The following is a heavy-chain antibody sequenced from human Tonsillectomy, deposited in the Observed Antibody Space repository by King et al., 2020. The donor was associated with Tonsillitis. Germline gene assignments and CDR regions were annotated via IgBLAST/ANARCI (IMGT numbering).Heavy chain of an antibody. CDR3: ARDGEQQLTAYHYYYVDV. Sequence: VQLQQSGPGLVKPSQILSLTCAISGDSVSSNSAAWHWVRQSPSRGLEWLGRTYYRSKWYNDYAISVKSRITIKADTSKNQFSLQLNSVTPEDKAVYYCARDGEQQLTAYHYYYVDVWGKGTTVTASS. CDR2: TYYRSKWYN. J-gene: IGHJ6*03. V-gene: IGHV6-1*01. CDR1: GDSVSSNSAA. D-gene: IGHD1-1*01.